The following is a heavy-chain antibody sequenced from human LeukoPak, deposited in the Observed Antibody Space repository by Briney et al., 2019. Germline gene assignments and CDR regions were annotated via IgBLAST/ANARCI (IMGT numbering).Heavy chain of an antibody. Sequence: SVTVSCKASGGTFSGYAISWVRQAPGQGLEWMGGIIPIFGTANYAQKFQGRVTITTDESTSTAYMELSSLRSEDTAVYYCARANYDILTGYYNSPNWFDPWGQGTLVTVSS. J-gene: IGHJ5*02. V-gene: IGHV1-69*05. CDR2: IIPIFGTA. D-gene: IGHD3-9*01. CDR1: GGTFSGYA. CDR3: ARANYDILTGYYNSPNWFDP.